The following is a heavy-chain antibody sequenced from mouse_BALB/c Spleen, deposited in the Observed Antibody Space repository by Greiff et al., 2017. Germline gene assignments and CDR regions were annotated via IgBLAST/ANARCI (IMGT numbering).Heavy chain of an antibody. Sequence: LKQPGPELVRPGASVKLSCKASGYTFTSYWMHWVKQRPGQGLEWIGNIYPGSGSTNYNEKFKSKATLTVDTSSSTAYMQLSSLTSEDSAVYYSTRLRQDLAYWGQGTLVTVSA. CDR3: TRLRQDLAY. J-gene: IGHJ3*01. CDR1: GYTFTSYW. V-gene: IGHV1S22*01. CDR2: IYPGSGST. D-gene: IGHD1-2*01.